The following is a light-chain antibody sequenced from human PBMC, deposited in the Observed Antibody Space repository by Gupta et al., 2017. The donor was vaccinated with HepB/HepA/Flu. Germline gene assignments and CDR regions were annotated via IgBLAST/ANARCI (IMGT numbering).Light chain of an antibody. CDR2: LAS. V-gene: IGKV1-12*01. Sequence: IHLPQSTSSVSASVGDRLTITCRASQNICSWLAWYQQKPGKAPKLLIYLASSLQSGVPSRFSGSGSGTEFTLTITSLQPEDFATYFCQQAISYPITFGRGTKVEI. CDR3: QQAISYPIT. J-gene: IGKJ4*01. CDR1: QNICSW.